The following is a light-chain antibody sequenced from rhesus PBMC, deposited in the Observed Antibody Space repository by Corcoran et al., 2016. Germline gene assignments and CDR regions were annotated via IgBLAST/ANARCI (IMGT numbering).Light chain of an antibody. V-gene: IGLV1-85*01. CDR1: ASNIGADYY. CDR2: ENY. CDR3: QSYDNRLSAYI. J-gene: IGLJ1*01. Sequence: QSVLTQPPSMSGAPGQRVTLSCPGSASNIGADYYVQWYQQLPGTAPKLLIFENYKRPSGISDRFSGSQSGTSASLSITGLQSEDEADYFCQSYDNRLSAYIFGTGTRLTVL.